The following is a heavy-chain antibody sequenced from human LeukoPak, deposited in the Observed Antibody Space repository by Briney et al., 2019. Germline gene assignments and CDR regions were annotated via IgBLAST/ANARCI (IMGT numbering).Heavy chain of an antibody. V-gene: IGHV4-38-2*02. CDR1: GYSISSGYY. D-gene: IGHD3-3*01. CDR2: IYHSGST. Sequence: SETLSLTCTVSGYSISSGYYWGWIRQPPGKGLEWIGSIYHSGSTYYNPSLKSRVTISVDTSKNQFSLKLSSVTAADTAVYYCARDMGPPPPYYDFWSGYPNWFDPWGQGTLVTVSS. J-gene: IGHJ5*02. CDR3: ARDMGPPPPYYDFWSGYPNWFDP.